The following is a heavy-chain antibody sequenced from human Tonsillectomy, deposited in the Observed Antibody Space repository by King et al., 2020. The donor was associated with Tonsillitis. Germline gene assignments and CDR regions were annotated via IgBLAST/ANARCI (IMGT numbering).Heavy chain of an antibody. J-gene: IGHJ4*02. D-gene: IGHD3-16*02. CDR2: ISAYNGNT. V-gene: IGHV1-18*01. CDR1: GYTFTSYG. Sequence: QLVQSGAEVKKPGASVKVSCKASGYTFTSYGISWVRQAPGQGLEWMGWISAYNGNTNYAQKLQGRVTMTTDTSTSTAYMELRSLRSDDTAMYYCARHDYVWGSYRYKQPDYWGQGTLVTVSS. CDR3: ARHDYVWGSYRYKQPDY.